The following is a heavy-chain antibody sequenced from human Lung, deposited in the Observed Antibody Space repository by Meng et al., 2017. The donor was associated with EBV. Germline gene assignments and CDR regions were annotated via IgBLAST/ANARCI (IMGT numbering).Heavy chain of an antibody. D-gene: IGHD1-26*01. J-gene: IGHJ4*02. Sequence: QVEVVGSGGGGVPPGMSLILSCAVSGLSFRSYAMHWVRQAPGKGVEWVAVISYDGSNNYYADSVKGRFTISRDNSKNTLYLQMNSLRAEDTAVYYCARDFEWELPGYWGQGTLVTVSS. CDR1: GLSFRSYA. CDR3: ARDFEWELPGY. V-gene: IGHV3-30-3*01. CDR2: ISYDGSNN.